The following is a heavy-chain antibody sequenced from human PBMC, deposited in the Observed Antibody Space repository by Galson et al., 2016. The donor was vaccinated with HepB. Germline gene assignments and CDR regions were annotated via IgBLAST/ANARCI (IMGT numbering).Heavy chain of an antibody. V-gene: IGHV3-30*18. Sequence: SLRLSCAASGFSFSNYGMHWVRQAPGKGLEWVAVISYDGSNKYYADSVKCRFTISRDNSKNTLYLQMNSLRAEDTAVYYCAKDPKGYSGYGLFDYWGQGTLVTVSS. CDR1: GFSFSNYG. J-gene: IGHJ4*02. CDR3: AKDPKGYSGYGLFDY. CDR2: ISYDGSNK. D-gene: IGHD5-12*01.